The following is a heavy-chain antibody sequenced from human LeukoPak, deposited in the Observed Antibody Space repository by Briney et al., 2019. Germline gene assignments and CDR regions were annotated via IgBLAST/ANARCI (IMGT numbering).Heavy chain of an antibody. CDR2: ISWNSGSI. Sequence: PGGSLRLSCAASGFTFDDYAMHWVRQAPGQGLEWVSGISWNSGSIGFADSVKGRFTISRDNAKNSLYLQMNSLRAEDTALYYWAKDGGGYSYGYFDYWGQGTLVTVSS. CDR3: AKDGGGYSYGYFDY. V-gene: IGHV3-9*01. J-gene: IGHJ4*02. CDR1: GFTFDDYA. D-gene: IGHD5-18*01.